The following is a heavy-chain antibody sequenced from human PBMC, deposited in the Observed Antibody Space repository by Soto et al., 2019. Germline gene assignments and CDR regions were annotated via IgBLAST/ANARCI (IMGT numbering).Heavy chain of an antibody. J-gene: IGHJ6*03. CDR1: GYTFTSYY. CDR2: INPSGGST. CDR3: ARDNEDIVVVPAAMGYYYYMDV. Sequence: ASVKVSCKASGYTFTSYYMHWVRQAPGQGLEWMGIINPSGGSTSYAQKFQGRVTMTRDTSTSTVYMELSSLRSEDTAVYYCARDNEDIVVVPAAMGYYYYMDVWGKGTTVTV. D-gene: IGHD2-2*01. V-gene: IGHV1-46*03.